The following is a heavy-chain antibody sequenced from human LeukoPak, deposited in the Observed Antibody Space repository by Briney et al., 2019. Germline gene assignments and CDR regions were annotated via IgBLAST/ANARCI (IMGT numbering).Heavy chain of an antibody. Sequence: PSETLSLTCTVSGGSISSYYWSWIRQPPEKGLEWIGYIYYSGSTNYNPSLKSRVTISVDTSKNQFSLKLSSVTAADTAVYYCARSYYYDSSGYPDYWGQGTLVTVSS. D-gene: IGHD3-22*01. CDR3: ARSYYYDSSGYPDY. CDR1: GGSISSYY. CDR2: IYYSGST. J-gene: IGHJ4*02. V-gene: IGHV4-59*01.